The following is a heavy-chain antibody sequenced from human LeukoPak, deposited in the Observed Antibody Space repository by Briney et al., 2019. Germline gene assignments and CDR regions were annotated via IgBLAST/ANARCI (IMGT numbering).Heavy chain of an antibody. CDR3: AKRRDIPAAVGLYYFDY. D-gene: IGHD6-13*01. Sequence: GGSLRLSCAASGFTFSNYAINWVRQAPGKGLEWVSTIRSSGGSTYYADSVKGRFTISRDNSKNTLYLQMNSLRADDTAVYYCAKRRDIPAAVGLYYFDYWGRGALVTVSS. CDR2: IRSSGGST. J-gene: IGHJ4*02. V-gene: IGHV3-23*01. CDR1: GFTFSNYA.